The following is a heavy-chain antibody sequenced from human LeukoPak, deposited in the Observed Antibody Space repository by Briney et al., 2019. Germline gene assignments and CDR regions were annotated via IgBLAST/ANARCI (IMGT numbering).Heavy chain of an antibody. Sequence: GGTLRLSCAASEFTFSNHGMNWVRQAPGKGLEWVSFIYSDNTHYSDSVKGRFTISRDNSKNTLYLQMNSLRAEDTAVYYCARRAGAYSHPYDYWGQGTLVTVSS. V-gene: IGHV3-53*01. CDR3: ARRAGAYSHPYDY. CDR2: IYSDNT. CDR1: EFTFSNHG. D-gene: IGHD4/OR15-4a*01. J-gene: IGHJ4*02.